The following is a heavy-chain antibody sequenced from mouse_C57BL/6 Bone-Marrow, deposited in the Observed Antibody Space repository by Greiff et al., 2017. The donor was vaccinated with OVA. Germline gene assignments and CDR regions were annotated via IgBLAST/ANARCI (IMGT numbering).Heavy chain of an antibody. CDR1: GFTFSDFY. V-gene: IGHV7-1*01. CDR2: SRNKANDYTT. Sequence: EVQRVESGGGLVQSGRSLRLSCATSGFTFSDFYMEWVRQAPGKGLEWIAASRNKANDYTTEYSASVKVRFIVSRDTSQSILYLQMKALRAEDSAISDWARDAWDSTGPAWFADWGQGTLVTVSA. D-gene: IGHD3-2*02. J-gene: IGHJ3*01. CDR3: ARDAWDSTGPAWFAD.